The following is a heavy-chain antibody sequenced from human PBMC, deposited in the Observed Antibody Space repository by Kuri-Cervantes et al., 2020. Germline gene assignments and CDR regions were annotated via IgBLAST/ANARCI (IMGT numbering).Heavy chain of an antibody. CDR2: ISSSGSTI. Sequence: GGSLRLSCAASGFTFSDYYMSWIRQAPGKGLEWVSYISSSGSTIYYADSVKGRFTISRDNAKNSLYLQMNSLRAEDTAVYYCARDPVTTVVTQGLFDYWGQGTLVTVSS. V-gene: IGHV3-11*04. CDR1: GFTFSDYY. D-gene: IGHD4-23*01. CDR3: ARDPVTTVVTQGLFDY. J-gene: IGHJ4*02.